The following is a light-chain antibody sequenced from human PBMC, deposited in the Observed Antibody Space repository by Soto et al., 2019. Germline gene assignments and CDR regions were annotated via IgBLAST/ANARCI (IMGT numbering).Light chain of an antibody. Sequence: QSVLTQPPSASGTPGQRVTISCSGSSSNIGSNTVNWYKQLPGTAPKLLIYSNNQRPSGVPDRFSGSKSGTSASLAISGLQSEDEADYYCAACDYSLNGLHVFGTGTKLTVL. CDR3: AACDYSLNGLHV. V-gene: IGLV1-44*01. CDR1: SSNIGSNT. J-gene: IGLJ1*01. CDR2: SNN.